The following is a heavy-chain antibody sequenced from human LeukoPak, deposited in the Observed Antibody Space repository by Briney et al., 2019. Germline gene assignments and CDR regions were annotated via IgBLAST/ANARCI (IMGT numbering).Heavy chain of an antibody. Sequence: GGSLRLSCTVSGFTVSSNSMSWVRQAPGKGLEWVSFIYSDNTHYSDSVKGRFTISRDNSKNTLYLQMNSLRAEDTAVYYCAKESGYSYGYFDHWGQGTLVTVSS. CDR3: AKESGYSYGYFDH. CDR1: GFTVSSNS. J-gene: IGHJ4*02. V-gene: IGHV3-53*01. CDR2: IYSDNT. D-gene: IGHD5-18*01.